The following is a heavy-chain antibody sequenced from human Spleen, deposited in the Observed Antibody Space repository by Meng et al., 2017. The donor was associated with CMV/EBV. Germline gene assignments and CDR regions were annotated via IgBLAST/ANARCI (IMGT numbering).Heavy chain of an antibody. CDR1: GGSFSGYY. D-gene: IGHD1-26*01. CDR2: IYTSGST. V-gene: IGHV4-59*10. Sequence: QGQLPQWVARLLKPSYTLSLTCALYGGSFSGYYWSWIRQPPGKGLEWIGRIYTSGSTNYNPSLKSRVTMSVDTSKNQFSLKLSSVTAADTAVYYCASETGRVGATNYFDYWGQGTLVTVSS. J-gene: IGHJ4*02. CDR3: ASETGRVGATNYFDY.